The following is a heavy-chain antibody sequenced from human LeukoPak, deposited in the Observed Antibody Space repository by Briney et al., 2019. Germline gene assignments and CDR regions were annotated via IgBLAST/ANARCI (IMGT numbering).Heavy chain of an antibody. Sequence: GGSLRLSCAASGFTFSSYWMHWVRQAPGKGLVWVSRINSDGSSTSYADSVKGRFTISRDNAKNTLYLQMNSPRAEDTAVYYCTSLTELQFDYWGQGTLVTVSS. CDR1: GFTFSSYW. CDR2: INSDGSST. J-gene: IGHJ4*02. CDR3: TSLTELQFDY. D-gene: IGHD1-26*01. V-gene: IGHV3-74*01.